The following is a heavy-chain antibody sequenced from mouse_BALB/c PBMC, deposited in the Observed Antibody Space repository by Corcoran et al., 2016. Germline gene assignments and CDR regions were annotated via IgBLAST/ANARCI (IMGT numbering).Heavy chain of an antibody. V-gene: IGHV3-6*02. CDR1: GYSITSGYY. CDR2: ISYDGSN. Sequence: DVQLQESGPGLVKPSQSLSLTCSVTGYSITSGYYWNWIRQFPGNKLEWMGYISYDGSNNYNPSLKNRISITRDTSKNQFFLKLNSVTTEDTATYYCARAEGLRFAYWGQGTLVTVSA. J-gene: IGHJ3*01. CDR3: ARAEGLRFAY. D-gene: IGHD2-4*01.